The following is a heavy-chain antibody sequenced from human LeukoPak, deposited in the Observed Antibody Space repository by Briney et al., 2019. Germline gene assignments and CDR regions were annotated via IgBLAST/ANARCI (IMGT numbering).Heavy chain of an antibody. Sequence: GGSLRLSCAASGFTFSSYAMSWVRQAPGKGLEWVSAISGSGGSTYYADSVKGRFTISRDNSKNTLYLQMNSLRAEDTAVYYCARTLRRENTIPYYFDYWGQGTLVTVSS. CDR2: ISGSGGST. CDR3: ARTLRRENTIPYYFDY. V-gene: IGHV3-23*01. CDR1: GFTFSSYA. D-gene: IGHD5/OR15-5a*01. J-gene: IGHJ4*02.